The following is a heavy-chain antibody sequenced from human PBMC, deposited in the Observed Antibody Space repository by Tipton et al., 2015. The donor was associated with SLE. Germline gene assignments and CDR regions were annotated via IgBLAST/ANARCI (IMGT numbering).Heavy chain of an antibody. Sequence: SLRLSCAASGFTFSTYSMSWVRQAPGKGLEWVSGISGSGGSTYYADSVKGRFTISRDNSKNTLYLQMNSLRAEDTAVYYCARGGSSGWLGWFDPWGQGTLVTVSS. D-gene: IGHD6-19*01. CDR3: ARGGSSGWLGWFDP. V-gene: IGHV3-23*01. J-gene: IGHJ5*02. CDR2: ISGSGGST. CDR1: GFTFSTYS.